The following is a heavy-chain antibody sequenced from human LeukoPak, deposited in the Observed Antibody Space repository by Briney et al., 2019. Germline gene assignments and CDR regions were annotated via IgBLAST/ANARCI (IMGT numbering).Heavy chain of an antibody. D-gene: IGHD6-19*01. V-gene: IGHV4-59*08. CDR2: IYYSGST. CDR3: ARAVSGRFDY. J-gene: IGHJ4*02. CDR1: GGSMSLDH. Sequence: SETLSLTCTVSGGSMSLDHWGWIRQPPGKGLEWTGYIYYSGSTNYNPSLNSRVTISVDTSKNQFSLRLSSVTAADTAIYYCARAVSGRFDYWGQGTLVTVSS.